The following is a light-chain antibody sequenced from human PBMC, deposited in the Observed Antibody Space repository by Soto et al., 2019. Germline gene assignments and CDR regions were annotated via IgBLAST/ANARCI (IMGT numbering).Light chain of an antibody. J-gene: IGKJ2*01. CDR3: QQYRSYLYT. V-gene: IGKV1-5*01. Sequence: DIQMTQSPSTLSASVGDRVTITCRASQSISSWLAWFQQKPGKAPKLLIYDASSLNSGVPSRFSGSGYGTEFTLNISTLQPDDLATYYCQQYRSYLYTFGQGTKLEI. CDR2: DAS. CDR1: QSISSW.